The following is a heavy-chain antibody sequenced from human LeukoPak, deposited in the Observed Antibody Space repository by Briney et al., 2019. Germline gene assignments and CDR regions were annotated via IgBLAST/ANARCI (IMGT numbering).Heavy chain of an antibody. CDR3: AKDESDAAYRY. V-gene: IGHV3-7*03. J-gene: IGHJ4*02. Sequence: GGSLRLSCAASGFTFTRSWMTWVRQAPGKGPEWVANTNQDGSEKYYVGSVKGRFTISRDNAKNSLYLQMNNLRADDTAVYYCAKDESDAAYRYWGQGTLVTVSS. CDR1: GFTFTRSW. D-gene: IGHD2-15*01. CDR2: TNQDGSEK.